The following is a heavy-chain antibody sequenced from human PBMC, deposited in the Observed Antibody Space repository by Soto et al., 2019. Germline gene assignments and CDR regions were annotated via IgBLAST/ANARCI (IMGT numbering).Heavy chain of an antibody. CDR2: IYWDDDK. V-gene: IGHV2-5*02. Sequence: HTLVNPTQTLTLTCTFSGFSLTTSGVGVGWIRQPPGKALEWLALIYWDDDKRYSPSLKSRLTITKDTSKNQVVLTMTNMDPVDTATYYCARSYCISTSCPNDYWGQGTLVTVSS. CDR1: GFSLTTSGVG. CDR3: ARSYCISTSCPNDY. D-gene: IGHD2-2*01. J-gene: IGHJ4*02.